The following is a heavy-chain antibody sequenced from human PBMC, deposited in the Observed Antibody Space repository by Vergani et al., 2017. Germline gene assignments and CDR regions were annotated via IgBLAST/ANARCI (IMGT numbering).Heavy chain of an antibody. CDR3: ARDGPSGSFDY. V-gene: IGHV4-39*07. J-gene: IGHJ4*02. CDR1: GGSISSSSYY. Sequence: QVQLQESGPGLVKPSETLSLTCTVSGGSISSSSYYWGWIRQPPGKGLEWIGSIYYSGSTYYNPSLKSRVTISVDTSKNQFSLKLSSVTAADTAVYYCARDGPSGSFDYWGQGTLVTVSS. CDR2: IYYSGST. D-gene: IGHD3/OR15-3a*01.